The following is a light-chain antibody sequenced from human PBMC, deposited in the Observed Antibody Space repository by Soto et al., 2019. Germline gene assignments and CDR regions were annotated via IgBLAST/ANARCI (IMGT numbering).Light chain of an antibody. CDR3: QQYNSYWT. CDR2: DAS. CDR1: QSISSW. Sequence: DIQMTQSPSTLSASVGDRVTITCRASQSISSWLAWYQQKPGKAPKLLIYDASSLKSGIPSRFSGSGSGTEFTITISSLQPDDFATYYCQQYNSYWTFGQGTKVEIK. V-gene: IGKV1-5*01. J-gene: IGKJ1*01.